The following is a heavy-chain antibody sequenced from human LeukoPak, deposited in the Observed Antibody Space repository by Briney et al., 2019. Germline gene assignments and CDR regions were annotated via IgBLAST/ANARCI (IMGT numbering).Heavy chain of an antibody. J-gene: IGHJ4*02. D-gene: IGHD3-10*01. Sequence: GRSLRLSCAASGFTFSSYGMHWVRQAPGKGLEWVAVISYDGSNKYYADSVKGRFTISRDNSKNTLYLQMNSLRAEDTAVYYCARGVTMVRGVPRYFDYWGQGTLVTVSS. CDR3: ARGVTMVRGVPRYFDY. CDR1: GFTFSSYG. V-gene: IGHV3-30*03. CDR2: ISYDGSNK.